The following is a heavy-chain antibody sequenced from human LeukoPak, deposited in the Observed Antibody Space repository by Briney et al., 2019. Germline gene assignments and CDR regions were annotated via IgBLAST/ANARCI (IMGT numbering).Heavy chain of an antibody. V-gene: IGHV4-39*01. CDR2: IYYSGST. J-gene: IGHJ4*02. CDR3: ARTRYYYNSRSYGAPYYFDY. CDR1: GGSISSNSYY. Sequence: SETLSLTCAVSGGSISSNSYYWGWLRQPPGKGLEWIARIYYSGSTYYNPSLKSQFTISVDTSKNQFSLKLSAVTAADTAVYYCARTRYYYNSRSYGAPYYFDYWGQGTLVTVSS. D-gene: IGHD3-10*01.